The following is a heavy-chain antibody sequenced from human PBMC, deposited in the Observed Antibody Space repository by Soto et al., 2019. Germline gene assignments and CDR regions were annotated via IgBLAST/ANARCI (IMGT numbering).Heavy chain of an antibody. J-gene: IGHJ4*02. V-gene: IGHV4-31*03. D-gene: IGHD1-26*01. CDR1: GGSISSGGYY. CDR2: IYYSGST. CDR3: AGDYSGSQLDY. Sequence: SETLSLTCTVSGGSISSGGYYWSWIRQHPGKGLEWIGYIYYSGSTYYNPSLKSRVTISVDTSKNQFSLKLSSVTAADTAVYYCAGDYSGSQLDYWGQGTLVTVSS.